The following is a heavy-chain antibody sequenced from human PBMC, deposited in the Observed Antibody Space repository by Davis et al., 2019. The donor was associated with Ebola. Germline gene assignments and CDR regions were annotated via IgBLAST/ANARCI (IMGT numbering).Heavy chain of an antibody. CDR1: GFTFSSYA. Sequence: GESLKISCAASGFTFSSYAMHWVRQAPGKGLEWVAVISYDGSNKYYADSVKGRFTISRDNSKNTLYLQMNSLRAEDTAVYYCAKAGYYDSSGKDYWGQGTLVTVSS. CDR2: ISYDGSNK. D-gene: IGHD3-22*01. CDR3: AKAGYYDSSGKDY. J-gene: IGHJ4*02. V-gene: IGHV3-30*04.